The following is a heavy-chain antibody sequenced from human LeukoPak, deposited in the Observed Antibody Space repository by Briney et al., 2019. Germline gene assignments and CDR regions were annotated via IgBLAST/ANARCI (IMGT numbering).Heavy chain of an antibody. CDR3: ARLSGSYDY. V-gene: IGHV3-48*03. Sequence: PGGSLRLSCAASGFTFSSYEMNWVRQAPGKGLEWVSYISTSGSTVYYAYADSVKGRFTISRDNSKNTLYLQMNSLRADDTALYYCARLSGSYDYWGQGTLVTVSS. D-gene: IGHD1-26*01. CDR1: GFTFSSYE. CDR2: ISTSGSTV. J-gene: IGHJ4*02.